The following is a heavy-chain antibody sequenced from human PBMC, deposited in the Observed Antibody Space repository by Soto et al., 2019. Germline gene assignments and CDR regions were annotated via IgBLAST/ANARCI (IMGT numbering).Heavy chain of an antibody. J-gene: IGHJ3*02. CDR3: AKGGYSGYEAFDI. D-gene: IGHD5-12*01. V-gene: IGHV3-9*02. Sequence: EVQLVESGGGLVQPDRSLRLSCAASGFTSDDYAMHWVRQAPGKGLEWVSGISWNSGSIGYADSVRGRFTISRDNAKNSLYLQMNSLRPEDTALYYCAKGGYSGYEAFDIWGQGTMVTVSS. CDR1: GFTSDDYA. CDR2: ISWNSGSI.